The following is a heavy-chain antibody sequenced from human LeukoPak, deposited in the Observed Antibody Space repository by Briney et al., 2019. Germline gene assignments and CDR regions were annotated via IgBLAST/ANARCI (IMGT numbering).Heavy chain of an antibody. CDR3: ARATGTKVPPGY. J-gene: IGHJ4*02. CDR1: GRSFSGYY. CDR2: INHSGRN. D-gene: IGHD1-7*01. V-gene: IGHV4-34*01. Sequence: PSETLSLTCAVYGRSFSGYYWSWIRQPPGKGLEWIGEINHSGRNNYNPSLKSRVTISVDTSKNQFSLKLSSVTAADTAVYYCARATGTKVPPGYWGQGTLVTVSS.